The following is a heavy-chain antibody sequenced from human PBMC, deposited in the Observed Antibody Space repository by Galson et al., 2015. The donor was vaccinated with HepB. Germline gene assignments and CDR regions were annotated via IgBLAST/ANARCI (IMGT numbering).Heavy chain of an antibody. CDR1: GYTFTGHY. J-gene: IGHJ4*02. CDR2: ISAYNGNT. V-gene: IGHV1-18*04. Sequence: SVKVSCKASGYTFTGHYMHWVRQAPGQGLEWMGWISAYNGNTNYAQKLQGRVTMTTDTSTSTAYMELRSLRSDDTAVYYCARDLRAAGIAAAGIDYWGQGTLVTVSS. CDR3: ARDLRAAGIAAAGIDY. D-gene: IGHD6-13*01.